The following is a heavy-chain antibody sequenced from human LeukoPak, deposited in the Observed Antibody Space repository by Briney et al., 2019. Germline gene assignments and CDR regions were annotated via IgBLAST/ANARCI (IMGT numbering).Heavy chain of an antibody. Sequence: GGSLRLSCAASGFTFSSAWMTWVRQAPGKGLEWVSYISSSSSTIYYADSVKGRFTISRDNAKNSLYLQMNTLRAEDTAVYYCARDPGYIGRTWGQGTMVTVSS. CDR3: ARDPGYIGRT. V-gene: IGHV3-48*01. CDR1: GFTFSSAW. D-gene: IGHD1-26*01. CDR2: ISSSSSTI. J-gene: IGHJ3*01.